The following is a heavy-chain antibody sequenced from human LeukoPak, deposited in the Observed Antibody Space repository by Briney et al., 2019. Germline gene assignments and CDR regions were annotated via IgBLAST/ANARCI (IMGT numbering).Heavy chain of an antibody. V-gene: IGHV4-59*01. Sequence: PSETLSLTCTVSGGSLGTYIWSWIRQPPGKGLEWIAYIYHTGNTNYNPSLKSRATISSDTSKNQFSLELNSVTAADTAVYYCASRRWLQSKDYFDYWGQGTLVTVSS. CDR3: ASRRWLQSKDYFDY. D-gene: IGHD5-24*01. CDR1: GGSLGTYI. J-gene: IGHJ4*02. CDR2: IYHTGNT.